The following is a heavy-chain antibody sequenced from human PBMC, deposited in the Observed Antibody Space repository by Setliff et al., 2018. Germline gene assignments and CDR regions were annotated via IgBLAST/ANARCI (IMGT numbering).Heavy chain of an antibody. V-gene: IGHV1-69*13. Sequence: SVKVSCKASGGTFSSYAISWVRQAPGQGLEWMGGIIPIFGTANYAQKFQGRVTITADESASTAYMELSSLRSEDTAVYYCARRVRIAAAGNSKYILDYWGQGTLVTVSS. CDR1: GGTFSSYA. D-gene: IGHD6-13*01. CDR2: IIPIFGTA. CDR3: ARRVRIAAAGNSKYILDY. J-gene: IGHJ4*02.